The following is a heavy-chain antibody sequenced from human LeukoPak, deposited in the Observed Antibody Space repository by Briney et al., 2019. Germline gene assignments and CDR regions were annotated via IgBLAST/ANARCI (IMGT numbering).Heavy chain of an antibody. D-gene: IGHD3-9*01. Sequence: GASLRLSCVASGFTFSNYAMSWVRQAPGKGLEWVSAITGSGTNTHYADSLKGRFTISRDNSKNTVFLQMNSLRHEDTAIYYCVIWGDYDVLTGYYVPDYWGQGTLVTVSS. CDR1: GFTFSNYA. V-gene: IGHV3-23*01. CDR2: ITGSGTNT. J-gene: IGHJ4*02. CDR3: VIWGDYDVLTGYYVPDY.